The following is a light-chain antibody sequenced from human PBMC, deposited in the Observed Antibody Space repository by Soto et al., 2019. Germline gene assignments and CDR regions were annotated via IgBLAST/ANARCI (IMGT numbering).Light chain of an antibody. Sequence: QSVLTQPASVSGSPGQSIAISCTGTSSDVGAYNHVSWYQQHPGKAPKLMIYDVNSRPSGVSDRFSGSKSGNTASLTISGLQAEDDADYYCSSYATSSVVFGGGTKLTVL. CDR1: SSDVGAYNH. J-gene: IGLJ2*01. CDR3: SSYATSSVV. V-gene: IGLV2-14*03. CDR2: DVN.